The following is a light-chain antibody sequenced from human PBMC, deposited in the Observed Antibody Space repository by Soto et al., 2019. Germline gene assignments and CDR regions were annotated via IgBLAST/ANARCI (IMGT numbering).Light chain of an antibody. CDR3: SSYTTSNTLV. J-gene: IGLJ2*01. CDR1: SSDVGNYNY. CDR2: EVS. Sequence: QSVLTQFASVSGSPGQSITFPCTGTSSDVGNYNYVSWYQQHPGKAPKLMIYEVSNRPSGVSHRFSGSKSGNTASLTISGLQAEDEADYYCSSYTTSNTLVFGGGTQLTVL. V-gene: IGLV2-14*01.